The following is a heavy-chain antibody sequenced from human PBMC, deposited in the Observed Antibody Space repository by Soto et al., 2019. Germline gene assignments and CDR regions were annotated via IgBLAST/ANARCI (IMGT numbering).Heavy chain of an antibody. CDR3: AKPLNRGVPYYFAY. CDR2: ISGSGGNT. Sequence: GGSLRLACAASGFTVSTYAMSWVRQAPGKGQEWVSSISGSGGNTYYADYVKGRFTISRDNSKTTLYQQMNSLRAEDTAVYYCAKPLNRGVPYYFAYWGQGTLVTVSS. V-gene: IGHV3-23*01. CDR1: GFTVSTYA. J-gene: IGHJ4*02. D-gene: IGHD3-10*01.